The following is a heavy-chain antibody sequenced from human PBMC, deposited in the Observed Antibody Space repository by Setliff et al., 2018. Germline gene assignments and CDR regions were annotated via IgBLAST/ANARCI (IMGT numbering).Heavy chain of an antibody. D-gene: IGHD3-22*01. CDR1: GNTLTELS. Sequence: ASVKVSCKLSGNTLTELSMHWVRQAPGGGPEWVGGFDPQGGEIIYAQKFQGRITMTEDTSTNTAYMELSSLRTEDTAVYYCARGYYDSYARYYVVGDYWGQGTPVTVSS. J-gene: IGHJ4*02. CDR2: FDPQGGEI. CDR3: ARGYYDSYARYYVVGDY. V-gene: IGHV1-24*01.